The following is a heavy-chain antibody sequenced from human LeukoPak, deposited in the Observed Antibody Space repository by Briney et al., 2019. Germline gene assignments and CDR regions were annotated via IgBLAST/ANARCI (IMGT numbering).Heavy chain of an antibody. J-gene: IGHJ4*02. D-gene: IGHD3-22*01. CDR3: ARLPRYYDSSGYYLLYYFDY. Sequence: SETLSLTCTVSGGSISSGGYYWSWIRQHPGKGLEWIGYIYYSGSTYYNPSLKSRVTISVDTSKNQFSLKLSSVAAADTAVYYCARLPRYYDSSGYYLLYYFDYWGQGTLVTVSS. CDR1: GGSISSGGYY. CDR2: IYYSGST. V-gene: IGHV4-31*03.